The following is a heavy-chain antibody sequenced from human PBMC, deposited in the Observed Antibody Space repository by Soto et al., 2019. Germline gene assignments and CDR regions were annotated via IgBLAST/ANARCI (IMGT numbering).Heavy chain of an antibody. J-gene: IGHJ4*02. CDR1: GFTFSSYG. V-gene: IGHV3-33*01. D-gene: IGHD3-22*01. CDR3: ARDPGGRYYDSSRYGESLD. Sequence: GGSLRLSCAASGFTFSSYGMHWVRQAPGKGLEWVAVIWYDGSNKYCADSVKGRFTISRDNSKNTLYLQMNSLRAEDTAVYYCARDPGGRYYDSSRYGESLDWGQGTLVTVSS. CDR2: IWYDGSNK.